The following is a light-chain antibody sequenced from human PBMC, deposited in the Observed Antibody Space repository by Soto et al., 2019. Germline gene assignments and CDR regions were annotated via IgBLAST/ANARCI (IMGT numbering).Light chain of an antibody. V-gene: IGKV3-15*01. Sequence: EIVMTQSPATLSVSPGERATLSCRASQNVSSNLAWYQQKPGQAPRLLIYGASTRATGIPGRFSGSGSGTEFTLTISSLQSEDFAVYYCQQYNNWPETFGQETKVEIK. J-gene: IGKJ1*01. CDR3: QQYNNWPET. CDR1: QNVSSN. CDR2: GAS.